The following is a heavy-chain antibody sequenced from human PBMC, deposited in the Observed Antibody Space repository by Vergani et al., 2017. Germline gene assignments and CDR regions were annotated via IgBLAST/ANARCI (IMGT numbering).Heavy chain of an antibody. V-gene: IGHV3-11*05. Sequence: VQLVESGGGLVKPGGSLRLSCAASGFTFSDYYMSWIRQAPGKGLEWVSYISSSSSYTNYADSVKGRFTISRDNAKNSLYLQMNSLRAEDTAVYYCARDNGGNAPYDSIRYWGQGTLVTVSS. CDR3: ARDNGGNAPYDSIRY. CDR1: GFTFSDYY. J-gene: IGHJ4*02. D-gene: IGHD3-22*01. CDR2: ISSSSSYT.